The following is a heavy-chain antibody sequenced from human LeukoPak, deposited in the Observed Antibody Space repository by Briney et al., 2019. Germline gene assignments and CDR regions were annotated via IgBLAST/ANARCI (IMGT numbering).Heavy chain of an antibody. V-gene: IGHV1-18*01. CDR2: ISAYNGNT. D-gene: IGHD3-3*01. CDR3: ARQNYDFWSGYETDY. Sequence: ASVKVSYKASGYTFTSYGISWVRQAPGQGLEWMGWISAYNGNTNYAQKLQGRVTMTTDTSTSTAYMGLRSLRSDDTAVYYCARQNYDFWSGYETDYWGQGTLVTVSS. J-gene: IGHJ4*02. CDR1: GYTFTSYG.